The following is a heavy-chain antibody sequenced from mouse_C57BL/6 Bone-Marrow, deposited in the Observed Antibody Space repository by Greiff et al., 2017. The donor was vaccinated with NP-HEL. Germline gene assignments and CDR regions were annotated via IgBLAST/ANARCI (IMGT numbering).Heavy chain of an antibody. Sequence: EVQLQQSGPELVKPGDSVKISCKASGYSFTGYFMNWVMQSHGKSLEWIGRINPYNGDTFYNQKFKGKATLTVDKSSSTAHMELRSLTSEDSAVYYCARRNYGSSTYYFDYWGQGTTLTVSS. V-gene: IGHV1-20*01. CDR2: INPYNGDT. D-gene: IGHD1-1*01. J-gene: IGHJ2*01. CDR3: ARRNYGSSTYYFDY. CDR1: GYSFTGYF.